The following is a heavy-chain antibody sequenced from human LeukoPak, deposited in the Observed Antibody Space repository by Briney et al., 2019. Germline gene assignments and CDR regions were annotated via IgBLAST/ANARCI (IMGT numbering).Heavy chain of an antibody. D-gene: IGHD2-21*01. V-gene: IGHV1-8*01. CDR1: ADIFTRYG. CDR2: ISPKSGKT. J-gene: IGHJ4*02. CDR3: AKGPPKCGFDY. Sequence: GASVKVSCKCSADIFTRYGIDLVRQGPGQGLEWVGWISPKSGKTGYAQKFQERVNMTRDSSISTAYMKLSSLRSEDTAVYYCAKGPPKCGFDYWGQGTLVIVSS.